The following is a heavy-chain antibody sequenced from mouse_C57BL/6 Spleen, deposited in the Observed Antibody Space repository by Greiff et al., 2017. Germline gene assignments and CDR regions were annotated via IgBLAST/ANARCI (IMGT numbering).Heavy chain of an antibody. CDR1: GYTFTSYG. CDR2: IYPRSGNT. Sequence: VKLQQSGAELARPGASVKLSCKASGYTFTSYGISWVKQRTGQGLEWIGEIYPRSGNTYYNEKFKGKATLTADKSSSTAYMELRSLTSEDSAVYFCARWDYLYYAMDYWGQGTSVTVSS. CDR3: ARWDYLYYAMDY. J-gene: IGHJ4*01. V-gene: IGHV1-81*01. D-gene: IGHD5-5*01.